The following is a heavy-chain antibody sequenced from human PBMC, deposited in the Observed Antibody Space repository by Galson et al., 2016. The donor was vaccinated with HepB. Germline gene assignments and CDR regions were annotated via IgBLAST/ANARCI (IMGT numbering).Heavy chain of an antibody. V-gene: IGHV3-30*04. Sequence: SLRLSCAASGFSFSLFPFHWIRQAPGKGLEWVAVISYTGTIKYYAPSVKGRFTLSRDDAKNTVYLQMDSLKPDDTAVYYCASDPIRGPPDYFDYWGQGTLVTVSS. CDR2: ISYTGTIK. CDR1: GFSFSLFP. CDR3: ASDPIRGPPDYFDY. J-gene: IGHJ4*02. D-gene: IGHD1-14*01.